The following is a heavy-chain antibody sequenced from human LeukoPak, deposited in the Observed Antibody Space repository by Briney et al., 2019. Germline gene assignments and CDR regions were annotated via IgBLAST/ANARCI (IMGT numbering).Heavy chain of an antibody. CDR2: IWYDGSNK. J-gene: IGHJ4*02. CDR1: GFTFSSYG. Sequence: GGSLRLSCAASGFTFSSYGTHWVRQAPGKGLEWVAVIWYDGSNKYYADSVKGRFTISRDNSKNTLYLQMNSLRAEDTAVYYCAKDSGSAIFGVATRHFDYWGQGTLVTVSS. D-gene: IGHD3-3*01. CDR3: AKDSGSAIFGVATRHFDY. V-gene: IGHV3-33*06.